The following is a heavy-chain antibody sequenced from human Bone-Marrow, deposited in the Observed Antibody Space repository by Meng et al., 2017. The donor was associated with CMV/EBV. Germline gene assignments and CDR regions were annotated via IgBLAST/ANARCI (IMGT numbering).Heavy chain of an antibody. CDR2: IVVGSGNT. V-gene: IGHV1-58*01. J-gene: IGHJ4*02. CDR1: GFTFTSSA. Sequence: SVKVSCKASGFTFTSSAVQWVRQARGQRLEWIGWIVVGSGNTNYAQKFQERVTITRDMSTSTAYMELSSLRSEDTAVYYCAIRPYFGVVTTDYWGQGTLVTVSS. D-gene: IGHD3-3*01. CDR3: AIRPYFGVVTTDY.